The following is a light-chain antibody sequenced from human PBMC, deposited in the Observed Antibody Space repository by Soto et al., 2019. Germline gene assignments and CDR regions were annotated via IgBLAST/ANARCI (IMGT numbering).Light chain of an antibody. CDR2: EVS. V-gene: IGLV2-8*01. Sequence: QSVLTQPASASGSPGQSVTISCTGTSSDVGGYDYVSWYQQHPGKAPKLMIFEVSRRPSWAPSRFSGSKSGYTASLTVSGLQAEDEADYYCASYASSDTWVFGGGTQVTVL. J-gene: IGLJ3*02. CDR1: SSDVGGYDY. CDR3: ASYASSDTWV.